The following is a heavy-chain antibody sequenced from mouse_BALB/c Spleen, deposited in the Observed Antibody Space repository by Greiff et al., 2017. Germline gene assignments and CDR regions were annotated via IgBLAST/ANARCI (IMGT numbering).Heavy chain of an antibody. CDR2: ISYSGST. Sequence: EVKLLESGPGLVKPSQSLSLTCTVTGYSITSDYAWNWIRQFPGNKLEWMGYISYSGSTSYNPSLKSRISITRDTSKNQFFLQLNSVTTEDTATYYCARSNYGSSYAAYWGQGTLVTVSA. CDR3: ARSNYGSSYAAY. D-gene: IGHD1-1*01. CDR1: GYSITSDYA. J-gene: IGHJ3*01. V-gene: IGHV3-2*02.